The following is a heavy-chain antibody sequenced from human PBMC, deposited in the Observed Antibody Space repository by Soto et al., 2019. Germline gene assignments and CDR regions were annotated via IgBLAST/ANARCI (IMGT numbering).Heavy chain of an antibody. J-gene: IGHJ6*02. V-gene: IGHV5-51*01. CDR1: GYSFTSYW. D-gene: IGHD6-13*01. CDR2: IYPGDYDT. Sequence: LGESLKISCKGSGYSFTSYWIGWVRQMPGKGLEWMGIIYPGDYDTRYGPSFQGQVTISADKSISTAYLQWSSLKASDTAMYYCARRTILAAAVKRYYYYGMDVWGQGTTVTVSS. CDR3: ARRTILAAAVKRYYYYGMDV.